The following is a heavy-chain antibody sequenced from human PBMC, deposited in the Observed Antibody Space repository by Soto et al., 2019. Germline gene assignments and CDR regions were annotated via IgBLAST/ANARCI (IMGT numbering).Heavy chain of an antibody. CDR2: INPNSGGT. CDR3: ARDRYGSGSYYTYYFDY. Sequence: GASVKVSCKASGYTFTGYYMHWVRQAPGQGLEWMGWINPNSGGTNYAQKFQGWVTMTRDTSISTAYMELSRLRSDDTAVYYCARDRYGSGSYYTYYFDYWGQGTLVTVSS. J-gene: IGHJ4*02. CDR1: GYTFTGYY. V-gene: IGHV1-2*04. D-gene: IGHD3-10*01.